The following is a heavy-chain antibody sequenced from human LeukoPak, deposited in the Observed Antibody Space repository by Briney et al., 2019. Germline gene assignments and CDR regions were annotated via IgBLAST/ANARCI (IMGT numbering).Heavy chain of an antibody. CDR2: IYHSGST. V-gene: IGHV4-38-2*02. CDR3: ARVEPGSYYNPFDY. D-gene: IGHD3-10*01. Sequence: SETLSLTCTVSGYSISSGYYWGWIRQPPGKGLEWIGSIYHSGSTYYSPSLKSRVTISVDTSKNQFSLKLSSVTAADTAVYYCARVEPGSYYNPFDYWGQGTLVTVSS. CDR1: GYSISSGYY. J-gene: IGHJ4*02.